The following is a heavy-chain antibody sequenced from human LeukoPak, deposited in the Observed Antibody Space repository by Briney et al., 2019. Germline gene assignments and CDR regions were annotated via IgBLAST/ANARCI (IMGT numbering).Heavy chain of an antibody. J-gene: IGHJ4*02. CDR3: ARVMYSSGWSFDY. CDR2: IKQDGSEK. D-gene: IGHD6-19*01. Sequence: GGPLRLSCAASGFTFDDYGMSWVRQAPGKGLEGVANIKQDGSEKYYVDSVKGRFTISRDNAKNSLYLQMNSLRAEDTAVYYCARVMYSSGWSFDYWGQGTLVTVSS. CDR1: GFTFDDYG. V-gene: IGHV3-7*01.